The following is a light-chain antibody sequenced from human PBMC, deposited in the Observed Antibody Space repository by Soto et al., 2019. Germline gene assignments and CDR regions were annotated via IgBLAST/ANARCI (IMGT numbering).Light chain of an antibody. Sequence: EIVMPQSPATLSFAPVEISPLSFMSSQSVSNNLACYQQRPGHAPTLIIYGASTRATGIPARFSGSGSWTEFTLTIIRLQSEDFAVYYCQKYNYWPQWTCGQGHK. CDR3: QKYNYWPQWT. J-gene: IGKJ1*01. V-gene: IGKV3-15*01. CDR1: QSVSNN. CDR2: GAS.